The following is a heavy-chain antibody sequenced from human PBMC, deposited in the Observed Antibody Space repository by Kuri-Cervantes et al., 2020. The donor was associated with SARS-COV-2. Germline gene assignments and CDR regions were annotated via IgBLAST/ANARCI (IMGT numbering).Heavy chain of an antibody. D-gene: IGHD3-16*02. CDR2: ISAYNGNT. Sequence: ASVKVSCKASGYTFTSYGISWVRQAPGQGLEWMGWISAYNGNTNYAQKLQGRVTMTTDTSTSTAYMELRSLRSDDTAVCYCARVGLMITFGGVIVIPPDYWGQGTLVTVSS. CDR1: GYTFTSYG. CDR3: ARVGLMITFGGVIVIPPDY. J-gene: IGHJ4*02. V-gene: IGHV1-18*01.